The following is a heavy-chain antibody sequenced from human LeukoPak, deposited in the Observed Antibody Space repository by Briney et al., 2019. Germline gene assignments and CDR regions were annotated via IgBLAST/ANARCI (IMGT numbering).Heavy chain of an antibody. CDR3: ARSYSGSYAAFDI. CDR1: GYSFTSYW. Sequence: GESLKISCKGSGYSFTSYWIGWVRQMPRKGLEWMGIIYPGDSDTRYSPSFQGQVTISADKSISTAYLQWSSLKASDTAMYYYARSYSGSYAAFDIWGQGTMVTVSS. CDR2: IYPGDSDT. D-gene: IGHD1-26*01. V-gene: IGHV5-51*01. J-gene: IGHJ3*02.